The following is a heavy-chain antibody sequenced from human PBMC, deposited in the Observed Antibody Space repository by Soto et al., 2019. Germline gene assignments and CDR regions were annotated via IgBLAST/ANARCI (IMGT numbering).Heavy chain of an antibody. CDR1: GVTCRSYG. V-gene: IGHV3-33*01. Sequence: RLWWRVAGVTCRSYGMRWISTKQGKGLEWVAVIWYDGSNKYYADSVKGRFTISRDNSKNTLYLQMNSLRAEDTAVYYCVRDTYYYDSSGYYYLYYWGQGTLVTVSS. CDR2: IWYDGSNK. J-gene: IGHJ4*02. CDR3: VRDTYYYDSSGYYYLYY. D-gene: IGHD3-22*01.